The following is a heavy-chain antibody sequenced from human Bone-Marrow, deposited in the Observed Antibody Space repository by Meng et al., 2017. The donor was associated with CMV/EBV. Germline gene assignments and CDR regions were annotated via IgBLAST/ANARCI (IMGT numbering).Heavy chain of an antibody. J-gene: IGHJ3*01. Sequence: GGSLRLSCVASGFTFSSYPMHWARQAPGKGLEWVAVISFDGENKFYLDSVKGRFSISRDKFENTLYLQMNSLRRDDTAVYFCARGKVPNYPGSLGDAFDFWGQGTMVTVSS. CDR3: ARGKVPNYPGSLGDAFDF. V-gene: IGHV3-30*04. CDR1: GFTFSSYP. D-gene: IGHD1-26*01. CDR2: ISFDGENK.